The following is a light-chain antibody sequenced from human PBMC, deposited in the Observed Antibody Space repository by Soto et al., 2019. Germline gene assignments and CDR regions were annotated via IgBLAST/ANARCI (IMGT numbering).Light chain of an antibody. CDR1: QDIDNY. Sequence: DIQMTQSPSSLSVSVGDTVTITCQARQDIDNYLNWYQQKPGQAPRLLIYEASYLETGVPSRFRGRGSGEDFTFPITRPPPGGMSTCYCQHYDRLPPYTFGQGTKLELK. CDR2: EAS. J-gene: IGKJ2*01. CDR3: QHYDRLPPYT. V-gene: IGKV1-33*01.